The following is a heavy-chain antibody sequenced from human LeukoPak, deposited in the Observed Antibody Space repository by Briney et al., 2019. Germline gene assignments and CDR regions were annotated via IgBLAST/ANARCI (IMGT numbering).Heavy chain of an antibody. V-gene: IGHV1-2*06. CDR1: GYIFTDYY. Sequence: ASVKVSCKASGYIFTDYYMHWVRQAPGQELGWMGRINPNSGGTNYAQKFQGRVTMTRDTSISTAYTELSSLRSEDTATYYCARDQVPTYGAHGYWGQGTLVTVSS. CDR2: INPNSGGT. D-gene: IGHD4-17*01. J-gene: IGHJ4*02. CDR3: ARDQVPTYGAHGY.